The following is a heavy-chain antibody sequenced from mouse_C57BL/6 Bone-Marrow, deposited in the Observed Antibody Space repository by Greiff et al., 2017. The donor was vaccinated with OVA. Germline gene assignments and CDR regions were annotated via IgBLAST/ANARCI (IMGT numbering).Heavy chain of an antibody. CDR3: TFYFFDY. V-gene: IGHV14-4*01. CDR2: IDPENGDT. J-gene: IGHJ2*01. Sequence: VQLQQSGAELVRPGASVKLSCTASGFNIKDDYMHWLKQRPEQGLEWIGWIDPENGDTEYASKFQGKATITADTSSNTAYLQLSSLTSEDTAVYYCTFYFFDYWGQGTTLTVSS. CDR1: GFNIKDDY.